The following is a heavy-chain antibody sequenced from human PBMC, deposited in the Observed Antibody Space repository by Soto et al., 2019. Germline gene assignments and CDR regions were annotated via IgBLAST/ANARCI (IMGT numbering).Heavy chain of an antibody. CDR1: GGSVSRGSYY. CDR3: AREVVGTAFIYYYSYGRDV. Sequence: NPSETLSLTCTVSGGSVSRGSYYWSWIRQPPGKGLEWIGYIYYSGSTNNTPSIKSGVTISEDTSKTMFPLKLSSVPAADPAVFYCAREVVGTAFIYYYSYGRDVWGQGPTVTVS. D-gene: IGHD6-19*01. CDR2: IYYSGST. J-gene: IGHJ6*02. V-gene: IGHV4-61*01.